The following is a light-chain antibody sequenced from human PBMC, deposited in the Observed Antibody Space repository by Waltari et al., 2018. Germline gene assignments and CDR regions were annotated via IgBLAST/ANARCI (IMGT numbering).Light chain of an antibody. V-gene: IGLV3-1*01. CDR3: QAWDTITGGV. CDR1: KMGDKF. CDR2: QST. J-gene: IGLJ2*01. Sequence: SYELTQPPSVSVSPGQTASITCSGHKMGDKFACWYQQKPGQSPVLVIYQSTKRPSGIPERFSVSNAGNTATLTFSGTQAMDEADYYCQAWDTITGGVFGGGTKLTVL.